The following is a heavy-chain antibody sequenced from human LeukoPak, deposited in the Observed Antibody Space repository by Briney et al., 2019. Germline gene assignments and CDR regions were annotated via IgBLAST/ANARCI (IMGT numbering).Heavy chain of an antibody. CDR2: IKQDGSEK. J-gene: IGHJ6*03. Sequence: GGSLRLSCAASGFTFSNYWMSWVRQAPGKGLEWVANIKQDGSEKYYVDSVKGRFTISRDNAKNSLYLQMNSLRAEDTAVYYCARGDYFGGYYKDGWGKGTTVT. CDR1: GFTFSNYW. V-gene: IGHV3-7*04. CDR3: ARGDYFGGYYKDG. D-gene: IGHD3-9*01.